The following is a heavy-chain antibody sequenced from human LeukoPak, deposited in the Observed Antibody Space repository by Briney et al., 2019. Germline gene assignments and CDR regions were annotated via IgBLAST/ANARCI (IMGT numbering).Heavy chain of an antibody. Sequence: GASVKVSCMASGYTFTGYYIHWVRQAPGQGLEWMGWINPNSGGTNYAQKFQGRVTMTRDTSISTAYMELSRLTSGDTAVYYCARDAIVRDYSNSDYWGQGTLVTVSS. D-gene: IGHD4-11*01. CDR3: ARDAIVRDYSNSDY. CDR2: INPNSGGT. J-gene: IGHJ4*02. CDR1: GYTFTGYY. V-gene: IGHV1-2*02.